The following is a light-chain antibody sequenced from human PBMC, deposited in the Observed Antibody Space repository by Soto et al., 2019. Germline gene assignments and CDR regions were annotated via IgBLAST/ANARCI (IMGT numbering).Light chain of an antibody. CDR3: QQYESSSIT. V-gene: IGKV1-33*01. CDR2: DAS. Sequence: DIQMTQSPSSLSASVGDRVTITFEASQDINKNLVWYQQKPGEAPKLLIYDASDLERGVPSRFSGSGSGTGFTFTISSLQPEDFATYYCQQYESSSITFGQGTRLEIK. CDR1: QDINKN. J-gene: IGKJ5*01.